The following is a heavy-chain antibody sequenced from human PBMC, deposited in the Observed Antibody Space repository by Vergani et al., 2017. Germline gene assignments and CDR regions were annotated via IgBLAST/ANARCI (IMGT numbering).Heavy chain of an antibody. D-gene: IGHD3-3*01. V-gene: IGHV3-30*18. CDR3: AKAAGSGFYDFWSGLNRHYYYYYGMDV. CDR2: LSYDGSNK. Sequence: QVQLVESGGGVVQPGRSLRLSCAASGFTFSSYGMHWVRQAPGKGLEWVAVLSYDGSNKYDADSVKGRFTISRDNSKNTLYLQMNSPRAEDTAVYYCAKAAGSGFYDFWSGLNRHYYYYYGMDVWGQGTTVTVSS. J-gene: IGHJ6*02. CDR1: GFTFSSYG.